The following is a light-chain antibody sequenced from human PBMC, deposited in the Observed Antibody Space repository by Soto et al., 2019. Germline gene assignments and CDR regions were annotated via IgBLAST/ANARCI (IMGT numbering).Light chain of an antibody. CDR2: DAS. CDR1: QSVSSN. V-gene: IGKV3-11*01. Sequence: IVLTQSPATLSVSPWEGATLSCRASQSVSSNLAWYQQKPGQAPRLLIYDASNRATGIPSRFSGSGSGTDFTLTISSLEPEDFAVYYCHQRSNLFTFGPGTKVDIK. CDR3: HQRSNLFT. J-gene: IGKJ3*01.